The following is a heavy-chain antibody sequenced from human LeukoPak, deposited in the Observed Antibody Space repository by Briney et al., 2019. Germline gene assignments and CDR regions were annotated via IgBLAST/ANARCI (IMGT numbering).Heavy chain of an antibody. Sequence: PWGSLRLPCAASGFTFISYSMTWVRQAPGKGLEWISYISTSSTTIDYADSVKGRFTISRDNAKNSLYLQMNSLRAEDTAVYYCARRAGGGYSDYWGQGTLVTVSS. V-gene: IGHV3-48*04. CDR2: ISTSSTTI. CDR3: ARRAGGGYSDY. D-gene: IGHD3-22*01. CDR1: GFTFISYS. J-gene: IGHJ4*02.